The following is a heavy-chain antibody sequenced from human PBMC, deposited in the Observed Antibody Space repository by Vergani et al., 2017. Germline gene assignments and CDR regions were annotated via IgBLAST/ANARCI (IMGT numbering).Heavy chain of an antibody. J-gene: IGHJ6*03. CDR1: GFSLNTRGVS. Sequence: QITLKESGPTLVKPTQTLTLTCTFSGFSLNTRGVSVAWIRQPPGKALDWLAFIYWNDDQHYSPSLNNSVTITKDTSKNQVVLTMTNMDYVDTGTYYCVYRKTECGTTGCFYPFYYFYYMYVWGKGTTVTVSS. CDR2: IYWNDDQ. D-gene: IGHD1-7*01. V-gene: IGHV2-5*04. CDR3: VYRKTECGTTGCFYPFYYFYYMYV.